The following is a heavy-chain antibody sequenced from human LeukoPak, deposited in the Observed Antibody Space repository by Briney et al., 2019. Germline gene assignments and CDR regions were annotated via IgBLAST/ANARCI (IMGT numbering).Heavy chain of an antibody. D-gene: IGHD3-22*01. V-gene: IGHV4-59*01. CDR2: IYYSGST. Sequence: NPSETLSLTCTVSGGSISSYYWSWIRQPPGKGLEWIGYIYYSGSTNYNPSLKSRVTISVDTSKNQFSLKLSSVTAADTAAYYCARVYDSSGDDAFDIWGQGTMVTVSS. CDR3: ARVYDSSGDDAFDI. CDR1: GGSISSYY. J-gene: IGHJ3*02.